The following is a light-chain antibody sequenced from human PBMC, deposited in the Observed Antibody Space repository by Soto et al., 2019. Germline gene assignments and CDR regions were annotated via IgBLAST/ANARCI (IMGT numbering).Light chain of an antibody. V-gene: IGLV1-40*01. CDR1: SSNVGGGYR. CDR3: QSYDRDLTGWA. J-gene: IGLJ3*02. Sequence: QSVLTQPPSVSGAPGQRVTISCTGSSSNVGGGYRVQWYQQLPGTAPKLLIYNGDYRPSGAPDRFSGSKSATSASLAITGLRAEAEAVYFCQSYDRDLTGWAFGGGTKLTVL. CDR2: NGD.